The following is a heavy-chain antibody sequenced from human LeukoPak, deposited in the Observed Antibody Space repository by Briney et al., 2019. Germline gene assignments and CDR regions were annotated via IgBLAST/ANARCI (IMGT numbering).Heavy chain of an antibody. D-gene: IGHD5-18*01. J-gene: IGHJ1*01. Sequence: GGSLRLSCAASGFSFSKYGMHWIRQAPGKGLEWVAAISYDGSNKDYVDSVKGRFTISRDNSKNTLYLQMNSLRAEDTAVYYCARDTAMGLGYFQHWGQGTLVTVSS. V-gene: IGHV3-30*03. CDR2: ISYDGSNK. CDR3: ARDTAMGLGYFQH. CDR1: GFSFSKYG.